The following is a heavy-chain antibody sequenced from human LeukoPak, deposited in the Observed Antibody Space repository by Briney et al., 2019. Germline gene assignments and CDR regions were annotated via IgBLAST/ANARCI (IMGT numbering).Heavy chain of an antibody. CDR2: IYSGGST. CDR1: GFTVSSNY. CDR3: ARGLSGSYHYFDY. Sequence: GGSLRLSCAVSGFTVSSNYMSWVRQAPGKGLEWVSVIYSGGSTYYADSVKGRFTISRDNSKNTLYLQVNSLRAEDTAVYYCARGLSGSYHYFDYWGQGTLVTVSS. D-gene: IGHD1-26*01. V-gene: IGHV3-53*01. J-gene: IGHJ4*02.